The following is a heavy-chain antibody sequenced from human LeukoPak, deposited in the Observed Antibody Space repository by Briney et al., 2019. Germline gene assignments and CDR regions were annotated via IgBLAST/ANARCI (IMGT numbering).Heavy chain of an antibody. CDR2: IIPIFGTA. CDR1: GGTFSSYA. CDR3: ARDFFEDILATRHGHYFDY. V-gene: IGHV1-69*05. Sequence: SVKVSCKASGGTFSSYAISWVRQAPGQGLEWMGRIIPIFGTANYAQKFQGRVTITTDESTSTAYMELSSLRSEDTAVYYCARDFFEDILATRHGHYFDYWGQGTLVTVSS. J-gene: IGHJ4*02. D-gene: IGHD5-12*01.